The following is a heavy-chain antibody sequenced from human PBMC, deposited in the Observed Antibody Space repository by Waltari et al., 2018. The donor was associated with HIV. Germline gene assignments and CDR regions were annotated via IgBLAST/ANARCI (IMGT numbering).Heavy chain of an antibody. Sequence: QVQLIQSGAEVKKPGASVKVSCKVFGYTLTELSMHWVRQAPGKGLEWVGGFDPEDDETIYAQKFQGRVTMTEDTSTDSAYMELSSLTSEDTAVYYCATGCGTTSIQLYDLDVWGQGTTVTVSS. D-gene: IGHD1-26*01. CDR3: ATGCGTTSIQLYDLDV. V-gene: IGHV1-24*01. J-gene: IGHJ6*02. CDR2: FDPEDDET. CDR1: GYTLTELS.